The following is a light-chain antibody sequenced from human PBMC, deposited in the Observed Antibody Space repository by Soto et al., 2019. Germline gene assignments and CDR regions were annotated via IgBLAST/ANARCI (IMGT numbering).Light chain of an antibody. Sequence: QSVLTQPPSVSGAPGQRVTISCTGSSSNTGADYDVHWYQHLPGSAPKLLIYDNNIRPLGVPDRFSGSKSGTSASLAITGLQAEDVGDYYCQSYDSSLSNLVVFGGGTKLTVL. CDR1: SSNTGADYD. V-gene: IGLV1-40*01. J-gene: IGLJ2*01. CDR3: QSYDSSLSNLVV. CDR2: DNN.